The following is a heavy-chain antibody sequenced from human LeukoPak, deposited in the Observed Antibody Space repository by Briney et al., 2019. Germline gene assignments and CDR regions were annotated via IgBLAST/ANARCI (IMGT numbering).Heavy chain of an antibody. V-gene: IGHV1-69*13. CDR1: GGTFSSYA. CDR2: IIPIFGTA. D-gene: IGHD2-2*03. Sequence: SVKVSCKASGGTFSSYAISWVRQAPGQGLEWMGGIIPIFGTANYAQKFQGRVTITADESTSTAYMELSSLRSEDTAVYYCASLTGYCSSTSCYRGTYYFDYWGQGTLVTVSS. J-gene: IGHJ4*02. CDR3: ASLTGYCSSTSCYRGTYYFDY.